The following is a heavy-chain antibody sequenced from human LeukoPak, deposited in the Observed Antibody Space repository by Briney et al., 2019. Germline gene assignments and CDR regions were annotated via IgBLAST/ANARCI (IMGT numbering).Heavy chain of an antibody. V-gene: IGHV3-48*03. CDR2: ISFGGSSI. CDR3: SRSKGGWRLFDY. D-gene: IGHD6-19*01. CDR1: QFTFSNYE. J-gene: IGHJ4*02. Sequence: GGSLRLSCVAYQFTFSNYEMNWVRQAPGKGLEWVSYISFGGSSIHYADSAKGRFTISRDNAKNSLYLQMNSLRAEDTAVYYCSRSKGGWRLFDYWGQGTLVTASS.